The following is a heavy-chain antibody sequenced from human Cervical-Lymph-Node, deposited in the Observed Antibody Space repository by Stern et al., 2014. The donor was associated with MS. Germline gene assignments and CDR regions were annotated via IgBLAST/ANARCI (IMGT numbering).Heavy chain of an antibody. CDR3: AADPSTGGGP. CDR2: LNPNGKNT. D-gene: IGHD1-1*01. J-gene: IGHJ4*02. Sequence: EVQLLESGGGLVQPGGSLRLSCAASGFAFSYYGMSWVRQAPGKGLEWVSTLNPNGKNTHYADSVEGRFAISRDISKKTLYLQMNSLTVEDTATYYCAADPSTGGGPWGQGTLVTVSS. V-gene: IGHV3-23*01. CDR1: GFAFSYYG.